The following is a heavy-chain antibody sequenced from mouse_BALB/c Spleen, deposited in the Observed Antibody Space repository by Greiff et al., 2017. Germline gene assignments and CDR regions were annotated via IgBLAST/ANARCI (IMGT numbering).Heavy chain of an antibody. D-gene: IGHD1-1*01. V-gene: IGHV1-4*01. CDR3: ARKGKNYYGSGFAY. Sequence: QVQLKESGAELARPGASVKMSCKASGYTFTSYTMHWVKQRPGQGLEWIGYINPSSGYTNYNQKFKDKATLTADKSSSTAYMQLSSLTSEDSAVYYCARKGKNYYGSGFAYWGQGTLVTVSA. J-gene: IGHJ3*01. CDR1: GYTFTSYT. CDR2: INPSSGYT.